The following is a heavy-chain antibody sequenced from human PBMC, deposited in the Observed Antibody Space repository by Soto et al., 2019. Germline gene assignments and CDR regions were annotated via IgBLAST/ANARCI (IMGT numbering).Heavy chain of an antibody. CDR3: ARDLGDFWSGPPRGTGMDV. V-gene: IGHV4-59*01. CDR1: GGSISSYY. D-gene: IGHD3-3*01. J-gene: IGHJ6*04. CDR2: IYYSGST. Sequence: SETLSLTCTVSGGSISSYYWSWIRQPPGKGLEWIGYIYYSGSTNYNPSLKSRVTISVDTSKNQFSLKLSSVTAADTAVYYCARDLGDFWSGPPRGTGMDVWGKGTTVTVSS.